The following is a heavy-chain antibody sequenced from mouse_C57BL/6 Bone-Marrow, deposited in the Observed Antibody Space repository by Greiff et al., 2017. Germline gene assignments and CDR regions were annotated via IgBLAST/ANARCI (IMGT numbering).Heavy chain of an antibody. CDR1: GFNIKDDY. Sequence: EVKLMESGAELVRPGASVKLSCTASGFNIKDDYMHWVKQRPEQGLEWIGWIDPENGDTEYASKFQGKATITGDTSSNTAYLQLSSLTSEDTAVYYCTRIAYWGQGTLVTVSA. CDR3: TRIAY. CDR2: IDPENGDT. V-gene: IGHV14-4*01. J-gene: IGHJ3*01.